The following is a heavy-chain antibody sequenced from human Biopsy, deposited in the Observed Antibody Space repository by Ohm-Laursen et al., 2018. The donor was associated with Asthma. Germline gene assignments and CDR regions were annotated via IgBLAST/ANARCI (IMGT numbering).Heavy chain of an antibody. CDR3: ARAVDYSHYYGIDV. V-gene: IGHV1-18*01. D-gene: IGHD3-10*01. CDR2: INVYNGNT. J-gene: IGHJ6*02. Sequence: GSSVKVSCKTSGYTFNSAGTTWVRQAPGQGLEWMGWINVYNGNTKVAQKLQDRVTMITDTSTSTAYMELRSLRSDDTAVYFCARAVDYSHYYGIDVWGQGTTVTVS. CDR1: GYTFNSAG.